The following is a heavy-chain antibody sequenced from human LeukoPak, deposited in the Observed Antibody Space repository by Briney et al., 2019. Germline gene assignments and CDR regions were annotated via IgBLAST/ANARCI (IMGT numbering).Heavy chain of an antibody. CDR2: ITGSGDAS. V-gene: IGHV3-23*01. CDR3: TRAVAADDFSPGY. D-gene: IGHD3/OR15-3a*01. J-gene: IGHJ4*02. CDR1: GFTFSGYA. Sequence: GGSLRLSCAAFGFTFSGYALTWVRQAPGKGLEWVSTITGSGDASYYADSVKGRFTISRDNAENSVYLQINSLRAEDTAVYYCTRAVAADDFSPGYWGQGTLVTVSS.